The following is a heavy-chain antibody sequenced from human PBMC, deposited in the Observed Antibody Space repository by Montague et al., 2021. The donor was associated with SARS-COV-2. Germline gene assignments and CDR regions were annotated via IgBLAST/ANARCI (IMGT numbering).Heavy chain of an antibody. Sequence: SETLSLTCAVYGGSFSGYYWSWIRQPPGKGLEWIGEINHSGSTNYNPSLKSRVTISADTSKNQFSLKLSSVTAADTAVYYCARSKPVSSFYYYYGMDVWGQGTTVTVSS. V-gene: IGHV4-34*01. J-gene: IGHJ6*02. CDR2: INHSGST. CDR3: ARSKPVSSFYYYYGMDV. D-gene: IGHD1-14*01. CDR1: GGSFSGYY.